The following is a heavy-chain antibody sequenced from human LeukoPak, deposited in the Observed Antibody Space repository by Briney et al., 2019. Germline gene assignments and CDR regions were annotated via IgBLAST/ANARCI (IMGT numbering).Heavy chain of an antibody. CDR2: IYYSGST. J-gene: IGHJ6*02. CDR3: AGLGYCSSTSCYHYYYYYGMDV. D-gene: IGHD2-2*01. Sequence: SETLSLTCTVSGGSISSYYWSWIRQPPGKGLEWIGYIYYSGSTNYNPSLKSRVTISVDTSKNQFSLKLSSVTAADTAVYYCAGLGYCSSTSCYHYYYYYGMDVWAKGPRSPSP. V-gene: IGHV4-59*01. CDR1: GGSISSYY.